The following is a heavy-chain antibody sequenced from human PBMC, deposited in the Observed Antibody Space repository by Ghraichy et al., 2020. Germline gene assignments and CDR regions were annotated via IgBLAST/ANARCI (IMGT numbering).Heavy chain of an antibody. CDR2: IRIKANFYAT. CDR1: GFSFSASA. D-gene: IGHD4-23*01. V-gene: IGHV3-73*01. J-gene: IGHJ4*02. CDR3: TRLALNSGDSY. Sequence: GGSLRLSCAASGFSFSASAMHWVRQASGKGLEWVDRIRIKANFYATEYAASVKGRFTISRDDSKNTAYLQMNSLKTEDTAVYYCTRLALNSGDSYWGQGTLVTVSS.